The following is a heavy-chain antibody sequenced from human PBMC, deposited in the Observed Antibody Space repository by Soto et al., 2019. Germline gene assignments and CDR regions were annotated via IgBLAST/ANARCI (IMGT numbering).Heavy chain of an antibody. J-gene: IGHJ6*02. D-gene: IGHD3-22*01. CDR1: GYTFTSYG. Sequence: ASVKVSWKASGYTFTSYGISWVRQAPGQGLEWMGWISAYNGNTNYAQKLQGRVTMTTDTSTSTAYMELRSLRSDDTAVYYCARDDRRYYYYHYGMAVWGQGTTVTVSS. CDR2: ISAYNGNT. CDR3: ARDDRRYYYYHYGMAV. V-gene: IGHV1-18*01.